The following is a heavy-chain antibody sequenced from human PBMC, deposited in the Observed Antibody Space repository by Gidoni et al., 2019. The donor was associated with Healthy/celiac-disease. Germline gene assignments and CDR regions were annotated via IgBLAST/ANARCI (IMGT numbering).Heavy chain of an antibody. D-gene: IGHD3-10*01. CDR3: AREWFGELEFSHDYYYGMDV. CDR2: IIPLFGTA. J-gene: IGHJ6*02. CDR1: GGTFSSYA. Sequence: QVQLVQSGAEVKKPGSSVKVSCKASGGTFSSYALSWVRQAPGQGLEWMGGIIPLFGTANYAQKFQGRVTITADESTSTAYMELSSLRSEDTAVYYCAREWFGELEFSHDYYYGMDVWGQGTTVTVSS. V-gene: IGHV1-69*01.